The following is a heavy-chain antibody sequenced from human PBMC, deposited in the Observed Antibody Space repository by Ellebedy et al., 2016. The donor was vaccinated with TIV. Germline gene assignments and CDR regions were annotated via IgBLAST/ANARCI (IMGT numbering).Heavy chain of an antibody. D-gene: IGHD6-13*01. CDR1: GLTFRSYD. CDR2: ISYAGTKK. Sequence: GESLKISCAASGLTFRSYDVHWVRQAPGKGLEWVAAISYAGTKKEYADSVKGRFTISRDNSKNTVYLQMNSLRAEDTAVYYCARGGFGSWFDYWGQGTLATVSS. J-gene: IGHJ4*02. V-gene: IGHV3-30-3*01. CDR3: ARGGFGSWFDY.